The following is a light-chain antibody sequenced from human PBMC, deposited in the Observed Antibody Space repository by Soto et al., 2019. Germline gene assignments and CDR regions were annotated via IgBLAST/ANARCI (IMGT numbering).Light chain of an antibody. CDR2: GAS. Sequence: EIVLTQSPGTLSLSPGERATLSCRASQSVSSSYLAWYQQKPGQAPRLLIYGASSRATGIPDRFSGSGSGTDFTLTISILEPEDFAVYYCQQYGSSPYTFGQWTKLEIK. V-gene: IGKV3-20*01. CDR1: QSVSSSY. J-gene: IGKJ2*01. CDR3: QQYGSSPYT.